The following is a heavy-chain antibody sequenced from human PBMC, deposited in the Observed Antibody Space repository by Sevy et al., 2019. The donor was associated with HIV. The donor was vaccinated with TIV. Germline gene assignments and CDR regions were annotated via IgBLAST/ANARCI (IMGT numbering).Heavy chain of an antibody. D-gene: IGHD2-21*01. CDR1: GFTFSDYY. V-gene: IGHV3-11*06. CDR2: ISGSSSHP. Sequence: GVSLRLSCAASGFTFSDYYMSWIRQAPGRGLEWVSYISGSSSHPNYADSVKGRFTISRDNAKNSLYLQMSSLRAEDTAVYYCARNFFDRGDDYYYFDYWGQGTLVTVSS. J-gene: IGHJ4*02. CDR3: ARNFFDRGDDYYYFDY.